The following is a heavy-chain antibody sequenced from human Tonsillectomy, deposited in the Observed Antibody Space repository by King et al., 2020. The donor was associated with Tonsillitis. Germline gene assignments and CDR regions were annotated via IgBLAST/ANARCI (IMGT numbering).Heavy chain of an antibody. J-gene: IGHJ4*02. Sequence: VQLVESGGGLVQPGGSLRLSCVASGFTFRSYWMTWVRQAPGKGLEWVAHITGDGNDQYYVDSVKGRFTISRDNAKNSVYLQMNNLRAEDTAVYYCASGPWELDYWGQGTLVTVSS. CDR1: GFTFRSYW. V-gene: IGHV3-7*03. CDR3: ASGPWELDY. CDR2: ITGDGNDQ. D-gene: IGHD1-1*01.